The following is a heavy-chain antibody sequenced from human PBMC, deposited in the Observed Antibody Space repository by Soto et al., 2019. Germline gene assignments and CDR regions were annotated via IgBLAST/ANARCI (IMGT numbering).Heavy chain of an antibody. Sequence: SETLSLTCAVYGGSFSGYYWSWIRQPPGKGLEWIGEINHSGSTNYNPSLKSRVTISVDTSKNQFSLKLSSVTAADTAVYYCARWYSSSSRGYYYYYYMDVWGKGTTVTVSS. CDR1: GGSFSGYY. CDR2: INHSGST. D-gene: IGHD6-6*01. V-gene: IGHV4-34*01. J-gene: IGHJ6*03. CDR3: ARWYSSSSRGYYYYYYMDV.